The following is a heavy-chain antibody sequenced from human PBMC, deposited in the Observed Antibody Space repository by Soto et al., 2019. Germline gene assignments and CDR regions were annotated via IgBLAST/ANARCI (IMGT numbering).Heavy chain of an antibody. CDR2: IRETGNT. V-gene: IGHV3-23*01. D-gene: IGHD1-26*01. J-gene: IGHJ4*02. CDR1: GFTFSNYA. Sequence: GGSLRLSCAASGFTFSNYAMSWIRQAPGKGLEWVSTIRETGNTYYADSVRGRFATSRDNSENTLYLQMSNLRAEDTAVYYCAKQQMGVIRALDYWGQGTLVTVSS. CDR3: AKQQMGVIRALDY.